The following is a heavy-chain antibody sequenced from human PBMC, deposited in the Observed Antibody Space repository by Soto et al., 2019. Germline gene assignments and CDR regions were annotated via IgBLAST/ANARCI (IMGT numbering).Heavy chain of an antibody. J-gene: IGHJ4*02. CDR3: VRGDAEVWEVKY. V-gene: IGHV4-59*01. Sequence: SETLSLTCTVSGDSITDYFSNFFRHPPGKGLEWIGHVSYRGSTHYNPSLRSRATISVDASKNQFSLKLRSVTAADTAVYYCVRGDAEVWEVKYWGQGILVTVSS. CDR2: VSYRGST. D-gene: IGHD1-26*01. CDR1: GDSITDYF.